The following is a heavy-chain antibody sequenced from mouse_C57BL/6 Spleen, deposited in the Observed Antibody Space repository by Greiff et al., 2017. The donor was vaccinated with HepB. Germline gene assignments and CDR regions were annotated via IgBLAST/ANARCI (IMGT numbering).Heavy chain of an antibody. D-gene: IGHD1-1*01. Sequence: VQLKESGGGLVKPGGSLKLSCAASGFTFSDYGMHWVRQAPEKGLEWVAYIRSGSSTLYYADTVKGRFTISRDNAKNTLFLQMTSLRSEDTAMYYCARSYGSSVDYWGQGTTLTVSS. J-gene: IGHJ2*01. CDR1: GFTFSDYG. V-gene: IGHV5-17*01. CDR3: ARSYGSSVDY. CDR2: IRSGSSTL.